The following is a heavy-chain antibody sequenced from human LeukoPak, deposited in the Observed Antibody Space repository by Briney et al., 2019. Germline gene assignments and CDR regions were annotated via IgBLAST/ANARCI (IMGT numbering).Heavy chain of an antibody. J-gene: IGHJ4*02. CDR2: IWYDGSNK. D-gene: IGHD6-13*01. CDR1: EFIFSNYG. V-gene: IGHV3-33*01. CDR3: ARAAGARGSSWTPGF. Sequence: GGSLRLSCAASEFIFSNYGVHWVRQAPGKGLEWVAVIWYDGSNKYYADSVKGRFTISRDNSKDTLYLQMSSLRAEDTAVYYCARAAGARGSSWTPGFWGQGTLVTVSS.